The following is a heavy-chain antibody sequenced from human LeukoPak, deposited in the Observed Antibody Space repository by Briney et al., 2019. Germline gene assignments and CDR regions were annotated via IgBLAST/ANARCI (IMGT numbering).Heavy chain of an antibody. CDR2: ISGSGTTI. CDR3: ARDMELRYFDWLPSEGCFDY. CDR1: GFTFSDYY. D-gene: IGHD3-9*01. J-gene: IGHJ4*02. V-gene: IGHV3-11*01. Sequence: GGSLRLSCAASGFTFSDYYMNWVRQAPGKGLEWVSYISGSGTTIDYADSVKGRFTISRDNAKNSLYLQMNSLRAEDTAVYYCARDMELRYFDWLPSEGCFDYWGQGTVVTVSS.